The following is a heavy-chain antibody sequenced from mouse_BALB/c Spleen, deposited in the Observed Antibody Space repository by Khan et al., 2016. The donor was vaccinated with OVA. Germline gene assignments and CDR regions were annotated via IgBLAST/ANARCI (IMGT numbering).Heavy chain of an antibody. CDR2: INPSNGYT. CDR1: GYTFTSYT. CDR3: VRDGAYYRNDGWFAY. D-gene: IGHD2-14*01. J-gene: IGHJ3*01. Sequence: VQLQESGAELARPGASVKMSCKASGYTFTSYTIHWIKLRPGQGLEWIGYINPSNGYTNYNQKFKDKATLTADKSSTTAYMQLSSLTSDDSAVYNWVRDGAYYRNDGWFAYWGQGTLVTVSA. V-gene: IGHV1-4*01.